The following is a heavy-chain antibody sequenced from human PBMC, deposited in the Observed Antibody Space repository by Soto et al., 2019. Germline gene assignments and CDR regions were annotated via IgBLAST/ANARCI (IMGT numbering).Heavy chain of an antibody. Sequence: GASVKVSWKASGYTLSGYGIHWVRQAPGQGLEWMGWINAGNGTTKYSQKFQGRVTITRDTSASTAYMELNSLRSEDTAVYYCARVDGTYWGQGTLVTVSS. J-gene: IGHJ4*02. V-gene: IGHV1-3*01. CDR3: ARVDGTY. CDR1: GYTLSGYG. CDR2: INAGNGTT. D-gene: IGHD1-26*01.